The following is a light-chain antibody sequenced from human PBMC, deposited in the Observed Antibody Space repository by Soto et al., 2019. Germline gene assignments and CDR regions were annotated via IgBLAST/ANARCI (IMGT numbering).Light chain of an antibody. CDR2: DTS. J-gene: IGKJ2*01. V-gene: IGKV3D-11*01. CDR1: EGVRAY. CDR3: QLRSTLMYT. Sequence: DIVLTQTPATLSLSPGERATFSCRASEGVRAYLNWYQHKPGQPPRLLIYDTSKSATGIPDRFSGSRSRTDFTLTISSLESEDFAVYYCQLRSTLMYTFGQGTKLEIK.